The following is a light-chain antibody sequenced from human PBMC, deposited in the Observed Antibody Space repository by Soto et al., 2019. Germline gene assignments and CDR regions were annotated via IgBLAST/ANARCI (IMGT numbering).Light chain of an antibody. CDR2: GAS. J-gene: IGKJ1*01. CDR3: QQYGSLSWT. CDR1: QSVSSNY. Sequence: VLTQSPGTLSLSPGQRATLSCRASQSVSSNYLAWYQQRPGQAPRLLIYGASTRATGIPDRFSGSGSGTDFTLTISRLEPEDFAVYYCQQYGSLSWTFGQGTKV. V-gene: IGKV3-20*01.